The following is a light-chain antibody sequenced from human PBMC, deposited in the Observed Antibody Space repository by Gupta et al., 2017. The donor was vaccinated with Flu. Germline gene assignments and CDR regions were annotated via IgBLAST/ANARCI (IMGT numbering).Light chain of an antibody. CDR2: DVS. CDR3: SSYTSSGTVL. V-gene: IGLV2-14*04. CDR1: SSDVGGYNY. J-gene: IGLJ2*01. Sequence: SITISCTGTSSDVGGYNYVSWYQQHPAKAPKLMIHDVSKRPSGVSNRFSGSKSGNTASLTISGLQTEDEATYYCSSYTSSGTVLFGGGTILTVL.